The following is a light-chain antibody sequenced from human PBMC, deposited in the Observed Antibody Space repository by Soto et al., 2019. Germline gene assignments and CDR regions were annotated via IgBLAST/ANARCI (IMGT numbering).Light chain of an antibody. CDR3: QQHNGWPLT. Sequence: IVVTQSPVTLSVSPGERVTLTCRASRTVGSNLAWYQQKPGQAPRLLIYLTSTRAPDVPARFSGSGSGTEFALTISSLQSEDSAVYYCQQHNGWPLTFGGGTKVEIK. J-gene: IGKJ4*01. CDR1: RTVGSN. V-gene: IGKV3-15*01. CDR2: LTS.